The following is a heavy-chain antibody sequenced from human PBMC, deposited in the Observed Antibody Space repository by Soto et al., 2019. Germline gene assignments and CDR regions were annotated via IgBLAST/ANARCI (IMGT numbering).Heavy chain of an antibody. V-gene: IGHV4-59*01. CDR3: ARLPPGIAVGFDY. D-gene: IGHD6-19*01. J-gene: IGHJ4*02. CDR1: GGSISSYY. CDR2: IYYSGST. Sequence: SETLSLTCTVSGGSISSYYRSWIRQPPGKGLEWIGYIYYSGSTNYNPSLKSRVTISVDTSKNQFSLKLSSVTAADTAVYYCARLPPGIAVGFDYWGQGTLVTVSS.